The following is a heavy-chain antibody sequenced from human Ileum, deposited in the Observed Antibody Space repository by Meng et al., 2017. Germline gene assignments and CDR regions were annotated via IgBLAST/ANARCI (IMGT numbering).Heavy chain of an antibody. Sequence: VQTVESGGGLVHPGGSLRLSCAASGFTFSSYAMHWVRQAPGKGLEWVAVISYDGSNKYYADSVKGRFTISRDNSKNTLYLQMNSLRAEDTAVYYCARSLGYGDYWSYWGQGTLVTVSS. J-gene: IGHJ4*02. CDR2: ISYDGSNK. V-gene: IGHV3-30*01. CDR3: ARSLGYGDYWSY. D-gene: IGHD4-17*01. CDR1: GFTFSSYA.